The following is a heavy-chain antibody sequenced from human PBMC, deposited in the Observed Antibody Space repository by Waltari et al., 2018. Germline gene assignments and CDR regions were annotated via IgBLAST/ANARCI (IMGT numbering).Heavy chain of an antibody. D-gene: IGHD1-26*01. CDR2: INRGGNI. J-gene: IGHJ1*01. Sequence: QVHLQQWGAGLLTPSETLSLTCAVYDVPFSGYYWPWLRQHPGKGLEWIGEINRGGNINLNPFRKSRVIMSVDTSKNQVCLKLTSVTAADTAVYYCARAEQGGSAVGPDFQHWGQGTLVTVSS. CDR3: ARAEQGGSAVGPDFQH. V-gene: IGHV4-34*01. CDR1: DVPFSGYY.